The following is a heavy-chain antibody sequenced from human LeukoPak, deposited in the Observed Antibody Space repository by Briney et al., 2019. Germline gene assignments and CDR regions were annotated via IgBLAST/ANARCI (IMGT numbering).Heavy chain of an antibody. V-gene: IGHV3-21*01. Sequence: PGGSLRLSCAASGFTFSSYSMNWVRQAPGKGLEWVSSISSSSSYIYYADSVKGRFTISRDNAKNSLYLQMNSLRAEDTAVYYCARSIAAVVPNDYWGQGTLVTVSS. CDR1: GFTFSSYS. D-gene: IGHD2-21*01. CDR3: ARSIAAVVPNDY. J-gene: IGHJ4*02. CDR2: ISSSSSYI.